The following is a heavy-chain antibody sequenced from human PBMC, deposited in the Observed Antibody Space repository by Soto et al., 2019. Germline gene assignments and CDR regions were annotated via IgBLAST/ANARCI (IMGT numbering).Heavy chain of an antibody. CDR3: AGGGYSDSSGSRNYHYYGMDV. CDR2: ISPYNDDT. Sequence: QAQLVQSGAEVKKPGASVKVSCKASGYTFSSYGISWVRQAPGQGLEWLGWISPYNDDTNYAQKLQGRVTMTTDTSXXAAYMDLRSLRSDDTAVYYCAGGGYSDSSGSRNYHYYGMDVWGQGTTVTVSS. CDR1: GYTFSSYG. V-gene: IGHV1-18*01. D-gene: IGHD3-22*01. J-gene: IGHJ6*02.